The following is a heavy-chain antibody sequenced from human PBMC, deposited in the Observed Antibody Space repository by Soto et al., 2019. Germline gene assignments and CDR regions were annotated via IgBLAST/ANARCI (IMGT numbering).Heavy chain of an antibody. CDR2: IYYSGST. V-gene: IGHV4-59*01. CDR3: ARGVATIGP. J-gene: IGHJ5*02. D-gene: IGHD5-12*01. CDR1: GYSISSYY. Sequence: SETLSLTCTFSGYSISSYYWSWIRQPPGKGLEWIGYIYYSGSTNYNPSLKSRVTISVDTPKNQFSLKLTSVTAADPAVYYCARGVATIGPWGQGTLVTVSS.